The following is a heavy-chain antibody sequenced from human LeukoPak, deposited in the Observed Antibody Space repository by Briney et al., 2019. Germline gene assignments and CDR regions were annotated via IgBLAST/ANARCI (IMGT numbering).Heavy chain of an antibody. CDR2: IYTSGST. V-gene: IGHV4-4*07. J-gene: IGHJ3*02. Sequence: SETLSLTCTVSGGSISIYYWNWIRQPAGKGLEWIGRIYTSGSTSYNPSLKSRVTMSVDTSKNQFSLKLSSVTAADTAVYYCARVPIVVVTPDAFDIWGQGTMVTVSS. CDR3: ARVPIVVVTPDAFDI. D-gene: IGHD2-21*02. CDR1: GGSISIYY.